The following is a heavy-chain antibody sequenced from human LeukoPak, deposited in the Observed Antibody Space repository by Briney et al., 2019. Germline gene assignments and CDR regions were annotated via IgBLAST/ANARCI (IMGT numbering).Heavy chain of an antibody. Sequence: ASVKVSCKASGSTVTGYFMHWVRQAPGQGLEWMGYINPYTGGTRYAQKFQGRVTLTRDTSISTDYMELSRLTSDDTAVYYCARDGPTVTAYNWFDPWGQGTLVTVSS. J-gene: IGHJ5*02. CDR1: GSTVTGYF. D-gene: IGHD4-17*01. CDR2: INPYTGGT. V-gene: IGHV1-2*02. CDR3: ARDGPTVTAYNWFDP.